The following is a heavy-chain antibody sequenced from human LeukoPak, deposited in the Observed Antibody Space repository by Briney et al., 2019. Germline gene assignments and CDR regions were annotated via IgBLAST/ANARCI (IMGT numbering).Heavy chain of an antibody. V-gene: IGHV4-34*01. Sequence: SETLSLTCAVYGGSFSGYYWSWIRQPPGKGLEWIGEINHSGSTNYNPSLKSRVTISVDTSKNQFSLKLSSVTAADTAVYYCAKGLLEWSLDYWGQGTLVTVSS. D-gene: IGHD3-3*01. CDR1: GGSFSGYY. CDR3: AKGLLEWSLDY. CDR2: INHSGST. J-gene: IGHJ4*02.